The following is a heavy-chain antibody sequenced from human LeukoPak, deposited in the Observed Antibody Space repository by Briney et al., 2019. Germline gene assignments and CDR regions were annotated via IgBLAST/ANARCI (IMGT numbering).Heavy chain of an antibody. J-gene: IGHJ5*01. Sequence: SETLSLTCSVSGDSISDFYWKWIRQPPERGLEWIGNIHYRRSSIYNPSLMSRTCMSINTPMKQFFLKLTSVTSATAAEYYWVLAPNSNWFDFWGQGTLVTVSS. CDR2: IHYRRSS. CDR3: VLAPNSNWFDF. CDR1: GDSISDFY. V-gene: IGHV4-59*08. D-gene: IGHD4/OR15-4a*01.